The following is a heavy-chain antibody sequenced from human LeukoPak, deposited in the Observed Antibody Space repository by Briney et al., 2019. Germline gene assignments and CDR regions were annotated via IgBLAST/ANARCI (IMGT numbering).Heavy chain of an antibody. Sequence: GGSLRLSCAASGFTVSSNYMSWVRQAPGKGLEWVSAISGSGGSTYYADSVKGRFTISRDNAKNSLYLQMNSLRAEDTALYYCASTDYYGSGSYYRSSWFDPWGQGTLVTVSS. J-gene: IGHJ5*02. CDR1: GFTVSSNY. CDR2: ISGSGGST. D-gene: IGHD3-10*01. V-gene: IGHV3-23*01. CDR3: ASTDYYGSGSYYRSSWFDP.